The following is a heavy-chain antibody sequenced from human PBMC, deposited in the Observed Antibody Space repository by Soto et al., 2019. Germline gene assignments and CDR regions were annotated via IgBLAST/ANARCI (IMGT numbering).Heavy chain of an antibody. CDR3: ARDRRDGYNLDY. J-gene: IGHJ4*02. V-gene: IGHV3-21*01. CDR1: GFTFSSYS. D-gene: IGHD5-12*01. CDR2: ISSGNSYI. Sequence: GGSLRLSCAASGFTFSSYSMNWVRQAPGKGLEWVSSISSGNSYIYYADSVKGRFTISRDNAKNSLYLQMNSLRAEDTAVYYCARDRRDGYNLDYWGQGTLVTFSS.